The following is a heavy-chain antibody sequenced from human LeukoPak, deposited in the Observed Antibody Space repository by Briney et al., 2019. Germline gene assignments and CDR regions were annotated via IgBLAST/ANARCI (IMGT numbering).Heavy chain of an antibody. D-gene: IGHD3-22*01. CDR2: ISAKNGNT. CDR1: GYTFTNYG. V-gene: IGHV1-18*01. CDR3: ARASPYDSSGYSAH. J-gene: IGHJ4*02. Sequence: ASVKVSCKASGYTFTNYGMSWVRQAPGQGLEWMGWISAKNGNTDYAQKLQGRVTMTADRSTSTAYMELSSLRSEDTAVYYCARASPYDSSGYSAHWGQGTLVTVSS.